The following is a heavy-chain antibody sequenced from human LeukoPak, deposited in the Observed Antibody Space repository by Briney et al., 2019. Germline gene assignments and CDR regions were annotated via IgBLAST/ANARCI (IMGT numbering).Heavy chain of an antibody. CDR1: GYTFTGYY. V-gene: IGHV1-2*02. CDR3: ARGVYDFWSGYQAPGY. J-gene: IGHJ4*02. CDR2: INPNSGGT. Sequence: ASVKVSCKASGYTFTGYYMHWVRQAPGQGPEWMGWINPNSGGTNYAQKFQGRVTMTRDTSISTAYMELSRLRSDDTAVHYCARGVYDFWSGYQAPGYWGQGTLVTVSS. D-gene: IGHD3-3*01.